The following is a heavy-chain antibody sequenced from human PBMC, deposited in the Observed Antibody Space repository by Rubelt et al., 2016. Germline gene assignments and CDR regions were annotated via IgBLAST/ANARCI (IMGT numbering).Heavy chain of an antibody. Sequence: QVQLVQSGAEVKKPGASVKVSCKASGYTFTSSYMHWVRQAPGQGLEWMGIINPSGGSTSSAQKFQGRGTMTRDTSTSTVYMELSSLRSEDTAVYYCARDPGPRGNDYWGQGTLVTVSS. CDR1: GYTFTSSY. D-gene: IGHD3-10*01. CDR3: ARDPGPRGNDY. V-gene: IGHV1-46*03. J-gene: IGHJ4*02. CDR2: INPSGGST.